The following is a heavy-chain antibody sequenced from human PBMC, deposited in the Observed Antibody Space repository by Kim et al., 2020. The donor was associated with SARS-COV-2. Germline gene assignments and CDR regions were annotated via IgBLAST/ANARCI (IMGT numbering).Heavy chain of an antibody. CDR3: AARIGSLDP. CDR2: IYHSGST. V-gene: IGHV4-4*02. J-gene: IGHJ5*02. Sequence: SETLSLTCAVSGGSITRSIWWSWVRQSPGKGLEWIGEIYHSGSTNYNPSLKGRVTIAVDKSKNQFSLNLNSVTAADTAVYYCAARIGSLDPWGQGTLVTVSS. CDR1: GGSITRSIW.